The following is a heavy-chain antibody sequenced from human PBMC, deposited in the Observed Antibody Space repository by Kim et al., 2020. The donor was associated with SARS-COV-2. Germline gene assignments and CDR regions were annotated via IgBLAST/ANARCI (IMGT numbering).Heavy chain of an antibody. V-gene: IGHV3-72*01. J-gene: IGHJ4*02. Sequence: HAGSVKGRFSLSRDDSKSSLYLQMNSLKSEDTAVYYCTADLMGATGMAYWGQGILVTVSS. D-gene: IGHD1-26*01. CDR3: TADLMGATGMAY.